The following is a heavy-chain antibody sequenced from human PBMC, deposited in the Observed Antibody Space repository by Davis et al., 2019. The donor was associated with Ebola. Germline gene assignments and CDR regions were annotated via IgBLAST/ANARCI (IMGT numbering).Heavy chain of an antibody. J-gene: IGHJ4*02. CDR3: ARGLRVWELLPGY. CDR1: GFTFSSYW. Sequence: HTGGSLRLSCAASGFTFSSYWMHWVRQAPGKGLVWVSRISSDGSNTSYADSVKGRFTISRDNAKNTLYLQMNSLRAEDTAVYYCARGLRVWELLPGYWGQGTLVTVSS. V-gene: IGHV3-74*01. D-gene: IGHD1-26*01. CDR2: ISSDGSNT.